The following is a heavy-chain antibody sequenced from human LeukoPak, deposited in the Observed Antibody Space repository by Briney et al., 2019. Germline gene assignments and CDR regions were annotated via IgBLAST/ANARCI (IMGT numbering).Heavy chain of an antibody. J-gene: IGHJ5*02. V-gene: IGHV4-34*01. D-gene: IGHD6-6*01. Sequence: SETLSLTCAVYGGSFSGYYWSWIRQPPGKGLEWIGEINHSGSTNYNPSLKSRVTISVDTSKNQFSLKLSSVTAADTAVYYCARGLLYSSSSRWFDPWGQGTLVTVSS. CDR2: INHSGST. CDR3: ARGLLYSSSSRWFDP. CDR1: GGSFSGYY.